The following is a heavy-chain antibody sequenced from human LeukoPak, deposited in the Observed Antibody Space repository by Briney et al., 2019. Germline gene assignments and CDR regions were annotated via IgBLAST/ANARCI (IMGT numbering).Heavy chain of an antibody. Sequence: ASVKVSCKASGYTFTDYYLHWVRQAPGQGLEWMGWINPNSGGTNFAQKFQGRVTMTRDTSITTAYMEVSRLTLDDTAVYYCARGVVAATFYYYMDVWGKGTTVTVSS. D-gene: IGHD2-15*01. J-gene: IGHJ6*03. CDR1: GYTFTDYY. CDR2: INPNSGGT. V-gene: IGHV1-2*02. CDR3: ARGVVAATFYYYMDV.